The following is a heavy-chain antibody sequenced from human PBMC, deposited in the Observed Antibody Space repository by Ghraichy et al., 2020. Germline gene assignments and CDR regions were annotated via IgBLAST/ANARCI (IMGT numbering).Heavy chain of an antibody. CDR2: IKEDGSEE. Sequence: GGSLRLSCAASGVNFNRYWMSWVRQAPGKGLEWVANIKEDGSEENYVDPVKGRFTISRDNAKNSLYLQMNSLRAEDTAVYYCTGGFFHYYMDVWGKGTTVTVSS. V-gene: IGHV3-7*01. J-gene: IGHJ6*03. D-gene: IGHD2/OR15-2a*01. CDR1: GVNFNRYW. CDR3: TGGFFHYYMDV.